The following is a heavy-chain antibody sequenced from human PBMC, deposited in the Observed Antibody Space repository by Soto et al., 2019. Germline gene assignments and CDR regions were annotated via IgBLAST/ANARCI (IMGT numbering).Heavy chain of an antibody. J-gene: IGHJ6*02. Sequence: GGSLRLSCAASGFTFSNAWMSWVRQAPGKGLEWVGRIKSKTDGGTTDYAAPVKGRFTISRDDSKNTLYLQMNSLKTEDTAVYYCTTENPIRYFDWLPYYYGMDVWGQGTTVTVSS. V-gene: IGHV3-15*01. CDR2: IKSKTDGGTT. CDR1: GFTFSNAW. D-gene: IGHD3-9*01. CDR3: TTENPIRYFDWLPYYYGMDV.